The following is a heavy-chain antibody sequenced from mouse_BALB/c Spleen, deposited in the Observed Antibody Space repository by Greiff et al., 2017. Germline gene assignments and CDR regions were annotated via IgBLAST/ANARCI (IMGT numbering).Heavy chain of an antibody. D-gene: IGHD1-1*01. Sequence: VQVVESGAELVRPGSSVKISCKASGYAFSSYWMNWVKQRPGQGLEWIGQIYPGDGDTNYNGKFKGKATLTADKSSSTAYMQLSSLTSEDSAVYFCARGGDYYGSSYYFDYWGQGTTLTVSS. V-gene: IGHV1-80*01. CDR3: ARGGDYYGSSYYFDY. J-gene: IGHJ2*01. CDR1: GYAFSSYW. CDR2: IYPGDGDT.